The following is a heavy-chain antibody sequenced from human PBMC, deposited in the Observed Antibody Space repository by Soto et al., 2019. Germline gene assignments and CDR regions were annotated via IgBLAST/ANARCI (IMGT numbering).Heavy chain of an antibody. D-gene: IGHD2-8*01. CDR2: FDPEDGET. Sequence: ASVKVSCKVSGYTLTELSMHWVRQAPGKGLEWMGGFDPEDGETIYAQKFQGRVTMTEDTSTDTAYMELSSLRSEDTAVYYCATLPPRYCTNGVCYTFDYWGQGTLVTVSS. V-gene: IGHV1-24*01. CDR1: GYTLTELS. J-gene: IGHJ4*02. CDR3: ATLPPRYCTNGVCYTFDY.